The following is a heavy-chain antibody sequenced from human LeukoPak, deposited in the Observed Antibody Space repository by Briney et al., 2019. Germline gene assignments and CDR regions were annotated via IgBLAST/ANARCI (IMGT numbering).Heavy chain of an antibody. CDR2: ISYDGSNK. Sequence: GGSLRLSCAASGFTFSSYAMHWVRQAPGKGLEWVAVISYDGSNKYYADSVKGRFTISRDNSKNTLYLQMNSLRAEDTAVYYCARDFRHYYGSGSPGAFDIWGQGTMVTVSS. V-gene: IGHV3-30-3*01. D-gene: IGHD3-10*01. CDR1: GFTFSSYA. CDR3: ARDFRHYYGSGSPGAFDI. J-gene: IGHJ3*02.